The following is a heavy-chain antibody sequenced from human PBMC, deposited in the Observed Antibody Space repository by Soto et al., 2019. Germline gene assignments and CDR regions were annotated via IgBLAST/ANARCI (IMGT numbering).Heavy chain of an antibody. V-gene: IGHV4-59*01. D-gene: IGHD2-15*01. CDR3: ARVPIYCSGGSCYSFDY. J-gene: IGHJ4*02. CDR1: GVSISSYY. Sequence: SETLSLTCTVSGVSISSYYWSWIRQPPGKGLEWIGYIYYSGSTNYNPSLKSRVTISVDTSKNQFSLKLSSVTAADTAVYYCARVPIYCSGGSCYSFDYWGQGTLVTVSS. CDR2: IYYSGST.